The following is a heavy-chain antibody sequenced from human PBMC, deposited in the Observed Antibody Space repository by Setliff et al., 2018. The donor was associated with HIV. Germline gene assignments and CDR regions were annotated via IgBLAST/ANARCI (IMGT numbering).Heavy chain of an antibody. D-gene: IGHD6-13*01. CDR2: ITWQGGVL. V-gene: IGHV3-9*01. J-gene: IGHJ6*03. CDR3: TSRSRAAAGMLSYYYMDV. CDR1: GFNFNNYA. Sequence: GGSLRLSCKGSGFNFNNYAMHWVRQPPGKGLEWVSGITWQGGVLGYADSVKGRFTITRDNAKNSLYLQRNSLRAEDTAIYYCTSRSRAAAGMLSYYYMDVWGKGTTVTVSS.